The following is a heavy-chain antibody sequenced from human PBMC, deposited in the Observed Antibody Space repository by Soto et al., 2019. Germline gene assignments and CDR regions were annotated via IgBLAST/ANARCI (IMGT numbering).Heavy chain of an antibody. CDR3: AKVEDWNAPVGAFDI. CDR1: GFTFSSYG. Sequence: GGSLRLSCAASGFTFSSYGMHWVRQAPGKGLEWVAVISYDGSNKYYADSVKGRFTISRDNSKNTLYLQMNSLRAEDTAVYYCAKVEDWNAPVGAFDIWGQGTMVTVSS. V-gene: IGHV3-30*18. CDR2: ISYDGSNK. J-gene: IGHJ3*02. D-gene: IGHD1-1*01.